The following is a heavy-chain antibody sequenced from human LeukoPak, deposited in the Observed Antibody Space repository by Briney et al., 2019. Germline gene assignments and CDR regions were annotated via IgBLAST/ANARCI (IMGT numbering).Heavy chain of an antibody. V-gene: IGHV4-38-2*01. D-gene: IGHD3-22*01. CDR3: ARVGGITMIVVLIGDAFDI. CDR1: GFTFSDYY. J-gene: IGHJ3*02. Sequence: AGGSLRLSCAASGFTFSDYYMSWIRQAPGKGLEWIGSIDYSGNTYYNPSLKSRVTISGDTSKNQFSLRLSSVTAADTAVYYCARVGGITMIVVLIGDAFDIWGQGTMVTVSS. CDR2: IDYSGNT.